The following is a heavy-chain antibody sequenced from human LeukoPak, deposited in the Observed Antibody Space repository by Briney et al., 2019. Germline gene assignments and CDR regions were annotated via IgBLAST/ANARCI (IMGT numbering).Heavy chain of an antibody. Sequence: SETLSLTCTVSGGSISSGNYYWSWIRQPPGQGLEWIGYIYYSGSTYYNPPLKSRVTISVDTSKNQFSLKLSSVTAADTAVYYCAREGVRDGYADYWGQGTLVTVSS. D-gene: IGHD5-24*01. CDR2: IYYSGST. J-gene: IGHJ4*02. CDR1: GGSISSGNYY. V-gene: IGHV4-30-4*01. CDR3: AREGVRDGYADY.